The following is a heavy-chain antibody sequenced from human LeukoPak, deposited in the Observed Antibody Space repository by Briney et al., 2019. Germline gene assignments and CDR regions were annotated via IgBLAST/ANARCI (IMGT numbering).Heavy chain of an antibody. D-gene: IGHD3-10*01. J-gene: IGHJ4*02. CDR1: GFTFTHYV. Sequence: GGSLRLSCAASGFTFTHYVMNWVRQAPGKGLEWLSYITYNSDAIYYADSVKGRFTVSRDNAKNSIYVQMNNLRAEDTAVYYCVRDRAAPDSWGQGTLVTVSS. CDR3: VRDRAAPDS. CDR2: ITYNSDAI. V-gene: IGHV3-48*04.